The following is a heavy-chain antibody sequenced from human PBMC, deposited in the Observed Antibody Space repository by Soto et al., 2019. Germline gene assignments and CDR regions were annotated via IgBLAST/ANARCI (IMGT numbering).Heavy chain of an antibody. CDR3: AKEISCSGGSCYSYYYYGMDG. V-gene: IGHV3-30*18. J-gene: IGHJ6*02. CDR1: GFNFSNYG. Sequence: PGGSLRLSCAASGFNFSNYGMHWVRQAPGKGLEWVAVISYDGSNKYYADSVKGRFTISRDNSKNTLYLQTNSLRAEDMAVYYCAKEISCSGGSCYSYYYYGMDGWGQGTTVTVSS. D-gene: IGHD2-15*01. CDR2: ISYDGSNK.